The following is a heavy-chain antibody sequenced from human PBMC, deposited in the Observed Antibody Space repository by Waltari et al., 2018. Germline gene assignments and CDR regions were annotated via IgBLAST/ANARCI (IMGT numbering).Heavy chain of an antibody. V-gene: IGHV4-34*02. CDR2: VNHDGNP. D-gene: IGHD6-13*01. CDR3: AIRTAASGHWYFDL. Sequence: QVQLQQWGAGLWRPSATLSLTCGADGGSFSGYHWSWFSQFPGRGLEWIGEVNHDGNPNYNPSLKSRVTILVDMSKNQFFLNLTSVTAAETAVYYCAIRTAASGHWYFDLWGRGTLVTVSS. J-gene: IGHJ2*01. CDR1: GGSFSGYH.